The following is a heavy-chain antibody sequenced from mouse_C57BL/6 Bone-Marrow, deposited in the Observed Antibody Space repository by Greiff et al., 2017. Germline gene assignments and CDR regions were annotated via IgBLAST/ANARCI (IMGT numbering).Heavy chain of an antibody. CDR1: GFTFSDYY. CDR2: INYDGSST. J-gene: IGHJ4*01. CDR3: AREGWYDYYAMDY. D-gene: IGHD1-1*02. V-gene: IGHV5-16*01. Sequence: EVQRVESEGGLVQPGSSMKLSCTASGFTFSDYYMAWVRQVPEKGLEWVANINYDGSSTYYLDSLKSRFIISRDNATNILYLQMSSLKSEDTATDYCAREGWYDYYAMDYWGQGTSVTVSS.